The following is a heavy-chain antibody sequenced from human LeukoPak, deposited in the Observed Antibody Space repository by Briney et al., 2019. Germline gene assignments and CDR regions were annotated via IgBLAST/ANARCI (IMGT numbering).Heavy chain of an antibody. CDR1: GASFSSSTYY. CDR3: ARHAGGISATGTRPFDY. J-gene: IGHJ4*02. CDR2: IYYSGST. D-gene: IGHD6-13*01. V-gene: IGHV4-39*01. Sequence: SETLSLTCTVSGASFSSSTYYWGRIRQPPGKGLEWIGSIYYSGSTYYNPSLKSRVTMSEDTSKNQFSLKLSSVTAADTAVYYCARHAGGISATGTRPFDYWGQGTLVTVSS.